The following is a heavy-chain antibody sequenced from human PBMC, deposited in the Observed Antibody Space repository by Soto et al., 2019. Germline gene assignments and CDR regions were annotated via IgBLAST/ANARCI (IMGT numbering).Heavy chain of an antibody. V-gene: IGHV1-69*12. J-gene: IGHJ5*02. Sequence: QVQLVQSGAEVKKPGSSVKVSCKASGGTFSSYAISWVRQAPGPVLEWMGGIIPIFGTGNYAQKFQGRVSIPAGESTSTGYMELSSLRAEDTAVYDCARARTSSCSVGCWFDPWGQGTLVTVSS. CDR1: GGTFSSYA. CDR2: IIPIFGTG. CDR3: ARARTSSCSVGCWFDP. D-gene: IGHD2-15*01.